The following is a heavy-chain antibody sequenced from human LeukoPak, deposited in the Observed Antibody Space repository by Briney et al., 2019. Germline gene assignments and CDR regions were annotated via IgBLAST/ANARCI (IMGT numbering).Heavy chain of an antibody. Sequence: SETLSLTCTVSGGSISSYYWSWIRQPPGKGLEWIGYIYYSGSTNYNPSLKSRVTISVDTSKNQFSLKLSSATAADTAVYYCASDRRYSSSSNFFDYWGQGTLVTVSS. V-gene: IGHV4-59*01. J-gene: IGHJ4*02. CDR1: GGSISSYY. CDR3: ASDRRYSSSSNFFDY. D-gene: IGHD6-6*01. CDR2: IYYSGST.